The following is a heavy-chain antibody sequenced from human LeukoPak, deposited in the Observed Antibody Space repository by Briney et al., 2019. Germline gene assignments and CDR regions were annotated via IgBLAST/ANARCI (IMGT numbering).Heavy chain of an antibody. CDR1: GFTFSSYS. J-gene: IGHJ4*02. CDR2: ISSSSSYI. D-gene: IGHD1-26*01. V-gene: IGHV3-21*01. CDR3: ATRGSHLGLFGY. Sequence: PGGSLRLSCAASGFTFSSYSMNWVRQAPGKGLEWVSSISSSSSYIYYADSVKGRFTISRDNAKNSLYLQMNSLRAEDTAVYYCATRGSHLGLFGYWGRGTLVTVSS.